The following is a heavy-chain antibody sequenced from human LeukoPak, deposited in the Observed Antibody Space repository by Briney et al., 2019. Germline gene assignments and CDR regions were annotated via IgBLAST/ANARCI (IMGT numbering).Heavy chain of an antibody. Sequence: PGGSVRLLCGVCGLLFSCYDVHGPRDAPGRGREGVVVRSDDGSNRNYADSMKCRLTISRDKSTNTMYLQKNTLRAENTAVYYCARDMQSNSGYVPHPGYWGQGTLVTVSS. CDR3: ARDMQSNSGYVPHPGY. V-gene: IGHV3-30-3*01. CDR1: GLLFSCYD. J-gene: IGHJ4*02. CDR2: RSDDGSNR. D-gene: IGHD5-12*01.